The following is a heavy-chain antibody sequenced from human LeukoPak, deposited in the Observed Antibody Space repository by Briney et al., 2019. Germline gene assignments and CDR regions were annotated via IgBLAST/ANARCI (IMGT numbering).Heavy chain of an antibody. V-gene: IGHV1-2*02. D-gene: IGHD1-26*01. CDR1: GYTFTGYY. CDR3: ARAEGILATFDY. CDR2: VNPNTGAT. Sequence: ASVKVXCKASGYTFTGYYIHWVRQAPGQGPEWVGWVNPNTGATNYAQTFQGRVTMTSDTSINTAFVALSSLRSDDTAVYYCARAEGILATFDYWGQGTLVTVSS. J-gene: IGHJ4*02.